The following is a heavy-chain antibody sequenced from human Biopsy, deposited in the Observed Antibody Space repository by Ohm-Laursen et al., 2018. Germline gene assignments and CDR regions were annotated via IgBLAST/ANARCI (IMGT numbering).Heavy chain of an antibody. CDR1: SGSISNNNYY. Sequence: VTLSLTCTVSSGSISNNNYYWGWIRQPPGKGLERIGSTFYRGNTHYKPSLKSRLNISVDTSKNQFSIKLNSVTAADTAVYYCARDYDTSGYYYVSGGRGTLVTVSS. CDR3: ARDYDTSGYYYVS. J-gene: IGHJ4*02. CDR2: TFYRGNT. V-gene: IGHV4-39*01. D-gene: IGHD3-22*01.